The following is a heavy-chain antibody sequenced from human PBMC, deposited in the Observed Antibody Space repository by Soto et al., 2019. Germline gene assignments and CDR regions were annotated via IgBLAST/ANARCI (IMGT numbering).Heavy chain of an antibody. CDR1: GFTFSDDW. CDR2: MSGDGSSI. J-gene: IGHJ4*02. Sequence: GGSLRLSCAASGFTFSDDWMHWVRQGPGKGLMWVSRMSGDGSSISYADSVKGRFTISRDNAKNTLYLQMDSLRAEDTAVYYCGRSALVAANVYYYDFWGQGTLVTVSS. V-gene: IGHV3-74*01. D-gene: IGHD5-12*01. CDR3: GRSALVAANVYYYDF.